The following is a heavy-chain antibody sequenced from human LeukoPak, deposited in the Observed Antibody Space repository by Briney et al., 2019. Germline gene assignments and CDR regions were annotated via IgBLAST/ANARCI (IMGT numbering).Heavy chain of an antibody. CDR2: ISSSSSTI. CDR1: GFTFSSYS. V-gene: IGHV3-48*01. Sequence: GGSLRLSCAASGFTFSSYSMNWVRQAPGKGLEWVSYISSSSSTIYYADSVKGRFTISRDNAKNSLYLQMNSLRAEDTAVYYCARGGYSGMGLDILTGYSHTQIDYWGQGTLVTVSS. J-gene: IGHJ4*02. CDR3: ARGGYSGMGLDILTGYSHTQIDY. D-gene: IGHD3-9*01.